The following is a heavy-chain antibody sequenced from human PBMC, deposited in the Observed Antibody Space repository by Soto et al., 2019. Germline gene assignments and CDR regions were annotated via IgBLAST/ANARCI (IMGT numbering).Heavy chain of an antibody. Sequence: GASVKVSCKASGYTFTSYGISWVRQAPGQGLEWMGWISAYNGNTNYAQKLQGRVTMTTDTSTSTAYMELRSLRSDDTAVYYCARDYYDSSGYYYYYYGMDVWRQGTTVTVSS. V-gene: IGHV1-18*01. J-gene: IGHJ6*02. CDR3: ARDYYDSSGYYYYYYGMDV. D-gene: IGHD3-22*01. CDR1: GYTFTSYG. CDR2: ISAYNGNT.